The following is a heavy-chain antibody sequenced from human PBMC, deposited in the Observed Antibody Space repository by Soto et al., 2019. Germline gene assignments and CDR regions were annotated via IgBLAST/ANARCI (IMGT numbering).Heavy chain of an antibody. CDR1: GFTFRSYW. CDR3: AKGSNWFDP. D-gene: IGHD6-6*01. J-gene: IGHJ5*02. CDR2: ISGSGGST. Sequence: GGSLRLSCAASGFTFRSYWMHWVRQAPGKGLEWVAAISGSGGSTYYADSVKGRFTISRDNSKNTLYLQMNSLRAEDTAVYYCAKGSNWFDPWGQGTLVTSPQ. V-gene: IGHV3-23*01.